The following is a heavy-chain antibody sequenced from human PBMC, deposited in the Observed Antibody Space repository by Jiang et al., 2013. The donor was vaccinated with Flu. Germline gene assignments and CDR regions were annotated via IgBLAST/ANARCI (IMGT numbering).Heavy chain of an antibody. CDR3: VKDLTHFGAFDL. Sequence: VQLVESGGDLVQSGGSLRLSCTVSGFRSRDYWMHWVRQGPGQGLLWVSGINEDGRSQTYADSVKGRFTISKDDAKNTLYLQMNSLRAEDTAVYYCVKDLTHFGAFDLWGKGTVVTVSS. CDR1: GFRSRDYW. V-gene: IGHV3-74*03. CDR2: INEDGRSQ. D-gene: IGHD3-10*01. J-gene: IGHJ3*01.